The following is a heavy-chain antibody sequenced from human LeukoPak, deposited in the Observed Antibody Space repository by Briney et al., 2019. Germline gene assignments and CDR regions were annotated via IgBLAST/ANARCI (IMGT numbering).Heavy chain of an antibody. CDR2: TYYRSKWYN. V-gene: IGHV6-1*01. Sequence: WMRQAPGQGLEWLGRTYYRSKWYNDYAVSVKGRITFNSDTSKNQFSLQLNSVTPEDTAVYYCARDYYGSGSYQNYFDYWGQGTLVTVSS. D-gene: IGHD3-10*01. J-gene: IGHJ4*02. CDR3: ARDYYGSGSYQNYFDY.